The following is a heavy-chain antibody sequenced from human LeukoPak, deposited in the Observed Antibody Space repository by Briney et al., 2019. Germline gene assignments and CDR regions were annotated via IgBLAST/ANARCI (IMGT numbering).Heavy chain of an antibody. J-gene: IGHJ4*02. V-gene: IGHV3-23*01. D-gene: IGHD2-15*01. CDR1: EFSFNKYA. CDR2: ITGSGDDT. Sequence: GGSLRLSCAASEFSFNKYAMSWVRQAPGKGLEWIAAITGSGDDTYHADSVKGRFTISRDNSRNTLYLEMNSLRVEDSAVYHCAKGSRTPRPYYFDFWGQGTLVTVSS. CDR3: AKGSRTPRPYYFDF.